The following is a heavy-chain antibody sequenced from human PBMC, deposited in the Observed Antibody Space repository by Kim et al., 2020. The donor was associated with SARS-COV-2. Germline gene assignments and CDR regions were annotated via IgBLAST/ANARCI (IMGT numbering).Heavy chain of an antibody. V-gene: IGHV3-48*01. CDR1: GFTFSSYS. CDR3: AREGGMSVRETGDY. J-gene: IGHJ4*02. D-gene: IGHD6-13*01. Sequence: GGSLRLSCAASGFTFSSYSMNWVRQAPGKGLEWVSYISSSSSTIYYADSVKGRFTISRDNAKNSLYLQMNSLRAEDTAVYYCAREGGMSVRETGDYWGQGTLVTVSS. CDR2: ISSSSSTI.